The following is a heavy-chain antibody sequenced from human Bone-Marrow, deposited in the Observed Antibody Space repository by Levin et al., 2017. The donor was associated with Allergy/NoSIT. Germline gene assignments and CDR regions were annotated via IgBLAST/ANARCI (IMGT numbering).Heavy chain of an antibody. CDR3: ARDKGLRNGGLDD. V-gene: IGHV3-9*01. CDR1: GFTLGNHA. CDR2: ISWNSGFL. D-gene: IGHD2-8*01. J-gene: IGHJ4*02. Sequence: SLKISCAASGFTLGNHAMHWVRQAPGKGLEWVSSISWNSGFLDFADSVKGRFTISRDNAKNSLYLQMKSLTVEDTAVYFCARDKGLRNGGLDDWGQGTLVSVSS.